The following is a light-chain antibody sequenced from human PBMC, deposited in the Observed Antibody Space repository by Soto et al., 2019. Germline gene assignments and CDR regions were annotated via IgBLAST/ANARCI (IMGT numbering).Light chain of an antibody. Sequence: EIVLTQSPGPLSLSPGERATLSCRASQSVSNTYLAWYQQKPGQAPRLLIYAASSRATGIPDRFSGSGSGTDFTLTISRLEPEDFAVYYCQQYGSSPITFGQGTRREIK. V-gene: IGKV3-20*01. CDR3: QQYGSSPIT. J-gene: IGKJ5*01. CDR2: AAS. CDR1: QSVSNTY.